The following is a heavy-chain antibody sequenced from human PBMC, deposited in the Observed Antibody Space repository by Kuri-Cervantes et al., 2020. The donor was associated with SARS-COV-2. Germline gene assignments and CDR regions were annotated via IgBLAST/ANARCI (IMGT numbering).Heavy chain of an antibody. D-gene: IGHD3-3*01. CDR1: GFTFSSYS. CDR3: ARDLSSTLEWLFYNWFDP. CDR2: ISSSSSYI. Sequence: GESLKISCAASGFTFSSYSMNWVRQAPGKGLEWVSSISSSSSYIYYADSVKGRFTISRDNAKNSLYLQMNSLRDEDTAVYYCARDLSSTLEWLFYNWFDPWGQGTLVTVSS. J-gene: IGHJ5*02. V-gene: IGHV3-21*01.